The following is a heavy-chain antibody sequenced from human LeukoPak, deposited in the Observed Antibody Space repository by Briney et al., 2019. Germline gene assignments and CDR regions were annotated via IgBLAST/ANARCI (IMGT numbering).Heavy chain of an antibody. D-gene: IGHD4-17*01. CDR2: ISSSSAI. Sequence: GGSPRLSCAASGFTFSTYSMNWVRQAPGKGLEWVSYISSSSAIYYADSVKGRFTISRDNAKNSLYLQMNSLRAEDTAVYYCASAMTTVTTTACWGQGTLVTVSS. V-gene: IGHV3-48*01. CDR3: ASAMTTVTTTAC. CDR1: GFTFSTYS. J-gene: IGHJ4*02.